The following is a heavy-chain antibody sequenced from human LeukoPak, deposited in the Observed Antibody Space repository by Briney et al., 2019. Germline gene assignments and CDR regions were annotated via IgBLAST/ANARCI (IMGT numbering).Heavy chain of an antibody. CDR1: GFTFSSYA. V-gene: IGHV3-30*01. J-gene: IGHJ3*02. CDR3: ARESDDSITMIVVVITSGAFDI. D-gene: IGHD3-22*01. CDR2: ISYDGSNK. Sequence: GGSPRLSCAASGFTFSSYATHWVREAPGKGLEWVAVISYDGSNKYYADSVKGRFTISRDNSKNTLYLQMNSLRAEDTAVYYCARESDDSITMIVVVITSGAFDIWGQGTMVTVSS.